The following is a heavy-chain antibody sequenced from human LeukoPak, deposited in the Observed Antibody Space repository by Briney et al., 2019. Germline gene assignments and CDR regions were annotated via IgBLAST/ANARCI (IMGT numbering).Heavy chain of an antibody. CDR3: ARTGSPWYFFDY. D-gene: IGHD1-1*01. V-gene: IGHV3-23*01. J-gene: IGHJ4*02. CDR1: GFTLSSYA. CDR2: ISKNGGNT. Sequence: PGGSLRLSCAASGFTLSSYAMNWVRQAPGKGLEWVSGISKNGGNTYYADSVQGRFTISRDNSKNTLYLQMNSLRAEDTAVYYCARTGSPWYFFDYWGQGTLVTVSS.